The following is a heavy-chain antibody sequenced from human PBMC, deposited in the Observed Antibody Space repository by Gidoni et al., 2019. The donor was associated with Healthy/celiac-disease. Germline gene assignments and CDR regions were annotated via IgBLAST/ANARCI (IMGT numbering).Heavy chain of an antibody. Sequence: QVQLVQSGSELKKPGASVKVSCKASGYTFTSYAMNWVRQAPGQGLEWMGWINTNTGNPTYAQGFTGRFVFSLDTSVSTAYLQISSLKAEDTAVYYCAREGGTFDIVVVPAAKSGYYYYGMDVWGQGTTVTVSS. CDR1: GYTFTSYA. J-gene: IGHJ6*02. CDR2: INTNTGNP. D-gene: IGHD2-2*01. V-gene: IGHV7-4-1*02. CDR3: AREGGTFDIVVVPAAKSGYYYYGMDV.